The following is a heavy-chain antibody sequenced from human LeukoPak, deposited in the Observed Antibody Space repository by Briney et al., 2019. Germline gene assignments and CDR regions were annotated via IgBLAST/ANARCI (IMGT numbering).Heavy chain of an antibody. J-gene: IGHJ4*02. CDR3: ARGRGGDYVPSRFDY. D-gene: IGHD4-17*01. CDR1: GFAFSGVA. Sequence: GGSLRLSCSASGFAFSGVAMGWVRQAPGKGLEWVSSISGSGGNTYYADSVEGRFTISRDNSKNTLYLQMNSLRAEDTALYYCARGRGGDYVPSRFDYWGQGTLVTVSS. CDR2: ISGSGGNT. V-gene: IGHV3-23*01.